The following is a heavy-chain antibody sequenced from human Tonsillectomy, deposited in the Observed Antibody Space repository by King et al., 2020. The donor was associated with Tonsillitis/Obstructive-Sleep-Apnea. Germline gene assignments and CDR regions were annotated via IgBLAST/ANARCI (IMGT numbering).Heavy chain of an antibody. Sequence: QLQESGPGLVKPSATLSLTCTVSVGSISSSTYYWGWILQPPGKGLEWIGTIYYSGSTYYNQSLKTRVTISVDTSNNQFSLKLSSVTAADTAVYYCARRVQLERRGDAFNIWGQGTMVTVSS. CDR3: ARRVQLERRGDAFNI. V-gene: IGHV4-39*01. D-gene: IGHD1-1*01. CDR2: IYYSGST. CDR1: VGSISSSTYY. J-gene: IGHJ3*02.